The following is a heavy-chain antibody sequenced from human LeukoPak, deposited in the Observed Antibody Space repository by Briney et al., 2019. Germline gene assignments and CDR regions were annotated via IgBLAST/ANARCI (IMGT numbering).Heavy chain of an antibody. CDR3: ARDREGRTWFDP. J-gene: IGHJ5*02. CDR2: IYYSGST. CDR1: GGSISSGDYY. V-gene: IGHV4-30-4*01. Sequence: SQTLSLTCTVSGGSISSGDYYWSWIRQPPGKGLEWIGYIYYSGSTYYNPSLKSRVTISVDTSKNQSSLKLSSVTAADTAVYYCARDREGRTWFDPWGQGTLVTVSS.